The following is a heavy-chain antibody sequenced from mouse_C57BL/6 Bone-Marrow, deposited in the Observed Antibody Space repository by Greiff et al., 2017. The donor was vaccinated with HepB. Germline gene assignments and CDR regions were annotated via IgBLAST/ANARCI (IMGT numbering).Heavy chain of an antibody. CDR2: ISDGGSYT. CDR1: GFTFSSYA. V-gene: IGHV5-4*01. CDR3: AGVELYYDMDY. Sequence: EVQLMESGGGLVKPGGSLKLSCAASGFTFSSYAMSWVRQTPEKRLEWVANISDGGSYTYYPNNVKGRFTISRDNAKNNLYLQMSHLKSEDTAMYYCAGVELYYDMDYWGQGTSVTVSS. J-gene: IGHJ4*01.